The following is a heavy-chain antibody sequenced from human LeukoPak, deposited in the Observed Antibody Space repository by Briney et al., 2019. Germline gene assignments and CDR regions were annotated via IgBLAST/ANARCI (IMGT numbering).Heavy chain of an antibody. J-gene: IGHJ4*02. CDR3: ARDLVGSGYDSSAY. CDR2: ISSSRSYI. Sequence: GGSLRLSCAASGFTFSSYSMNWVRQAPGKGVEWVSSISSSRSYIYYADSVKGRSTLSRDNAKNSLYLQMNSLRAEDTAVYYCARDLVGSGYDSSAYWGQGTLVTVSS. D-gene: IGHD5-12*01. CDR1: GFTFSSYS. V-gene: IGHV3-21*01.